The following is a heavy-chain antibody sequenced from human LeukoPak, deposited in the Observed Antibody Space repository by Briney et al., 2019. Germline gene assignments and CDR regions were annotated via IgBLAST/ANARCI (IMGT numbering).Heavy chain of an antibody. CDR1: GGSFSGYY. V-gene: IGHV4-34*01. CDR3: ARECCSSTSCYAWWFDP. J-gene: IGHJ5*02. CDR2: INHSGST. D-gene: IGHD2-2*01. Sequence: SETLSLTCAVYGGSFSGYYWSWIRQPPGKGLECTGEINHSGSTNYNPSLKSRVTISVDTSKNQFSLKLSSVTAADTAVYYCARECCSSTSCYAWWFDPWGQGTLVTVSS.